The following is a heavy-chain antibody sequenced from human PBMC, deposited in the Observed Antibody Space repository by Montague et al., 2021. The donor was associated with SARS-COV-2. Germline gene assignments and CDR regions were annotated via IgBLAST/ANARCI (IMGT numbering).Heavy chain of an antibody. CDR1: GFTFDDYG. J-gene: IGHJ4*02. V-gene: IGHV3-20*04. Sequence: SLRLSCAVSGFTFDDYGMSWVRQAPGKGLEWVSGISRSGDSTAYGDSVKGRFTISRDNAKSSLYLQMNSLRAEDTAVYYCAREGFTGKYVEYWGQGTLVTVSS. CDR2: ISRSGDST. CDR3: AREGFTGKYVEY. D-gene: IGHD2-8*02.